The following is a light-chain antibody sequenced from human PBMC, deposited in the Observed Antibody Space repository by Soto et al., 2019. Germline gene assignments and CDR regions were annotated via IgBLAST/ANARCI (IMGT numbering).Light chain of an antibody. CDR1: QGISRY. Sequence: AIRMTQSPSSFSASTGDRVTITCRASQGISRYLAWYQQKPGKAPKLLIYAASTLQSGVPSRFSGSGSGTDFTLTISCLHSEDFATYYCQQYYSYPLGFGGGTKVEIK. CDR2: AAS. J-gene: IGKJ4*01. V-gene: IGKV1-8*01. CDR3: QQYYSYPLG.